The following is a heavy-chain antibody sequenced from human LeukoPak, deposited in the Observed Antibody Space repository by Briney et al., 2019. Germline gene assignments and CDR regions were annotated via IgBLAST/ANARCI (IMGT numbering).Heavy chain of an antibody. CDR1: GGSFSGYY. CDR3: ARDRGYGAYGHFFDY. CDR2: ISSSGSTI. J-gene: IGHJ4*02. V-gene: IGHV3-11*04. D-gene: IGHD4-17*01. Sequence: LSLTCAVYGGSFSGYYWSWIRQAPGKGLEWVSFISSSGSTIYHADSVKGRFTISRDNAKNSLYLQMESLRAEDTAVYYCARDRGYGAYGHFFDYWGQGTLVTVSS.